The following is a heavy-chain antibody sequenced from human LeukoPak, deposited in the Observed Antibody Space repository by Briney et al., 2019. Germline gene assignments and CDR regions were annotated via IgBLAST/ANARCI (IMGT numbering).Heavy chain of an antibody. CDR1: GFTPSGDY. Sequence: PGGSLRLSCVVSGFTPSGDYISWFRQAPGKGLEWVSVLYYGVSTFYKDSVKGRFTTSGDNFKNTVYLQMNSLRAEDTAVYYCARGRQNYGDYPYWGQGTLVTVSS. CDR2: LYYGVST. D-gene: IGHD4-17*01. J-gene: IGHJ4*02. V-gene: IGHV3-53*01. CDR3: ARGRQNYGDYPY.